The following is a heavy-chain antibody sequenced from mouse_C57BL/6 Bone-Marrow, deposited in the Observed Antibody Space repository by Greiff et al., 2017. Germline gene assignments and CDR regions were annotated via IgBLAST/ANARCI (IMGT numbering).Heavy chain of an antibody. V-gene: IGHV1-47*01. J-gene: IGHJ3*01. CDR3: ARQDYSNSGFAY. Sequence: QVQLQPSGAELVKPGASVKMSCPASGYTFTTYPIELMKQNHGKSLELIGNFHPYNDDTKYNEKFKGKATLTVEKSSSTVYLELSRLTSDDSAVYYCARQDYSNSGFAYWGQGTLVTVSA. CDR2: FHPYNDDT. D-gene: IGHD2-5*01. CDR1: GYTFTTYP.